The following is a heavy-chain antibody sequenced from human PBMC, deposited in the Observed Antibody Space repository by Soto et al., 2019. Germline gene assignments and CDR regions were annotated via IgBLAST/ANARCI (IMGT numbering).Heavy chain of an antibody. Sequence: GESLKISCQGSGYMFTKNWINWVRQMPGKGLEWMGKIDPADSEIHYSPSFQGHYTISVDKSISTAYLEWADVKASDTAMYYCARLPNRASYGMDVWGQVTMVTVSS. V-gene: IGHV5-10-1*01. CDR2: IDPADSEI. J-gene: IGHJ6*02. CDR1: GYMFTKNW. CDR3: ARLPNRASYGMDV.